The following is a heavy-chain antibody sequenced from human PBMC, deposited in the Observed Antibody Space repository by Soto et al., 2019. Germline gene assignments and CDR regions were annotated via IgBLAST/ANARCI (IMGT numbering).Heavy chain of an antibody. CDR2: INHSGST. CDR3: ASLPMGAIDY. CDR1: GGSFSGYY. D-gene: IGHD1-26*01. J-gene: IGHJ4*02. Sequence: SETLSLTCAVYGGSFSGYYWSWIRQPPGKGLEWIGEINHSGSTNYNPSLKSQVTISVDTSKNQFSLKLSSVTAADTAVYYCASLPMGAIDYWSRLTLVTVSS. V-gene: IGHV4-34*01.